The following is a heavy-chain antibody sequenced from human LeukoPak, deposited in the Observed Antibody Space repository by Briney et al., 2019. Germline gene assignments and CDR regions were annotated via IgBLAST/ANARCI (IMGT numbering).Heavy chain of an antibody. Sequence: PGGSLRLSCAASGFTFSSYGMHWVRQAPGKGLEWVAVISYDGSDKYYADSVKGRFTISRDNSKNTLYLQMNSLTAEDTAVYYCAKVGRMAAVSSWFDTWGQGTLVTVS. CDR3: AKVGRMAAVSSWFDT. V-gene: IGHV3-30*18. J-gene: IGHJ5*02. CDR2: ISYDGSDK. CDR1: GFTFSSYG. D-gene: IGHD6-13*01.